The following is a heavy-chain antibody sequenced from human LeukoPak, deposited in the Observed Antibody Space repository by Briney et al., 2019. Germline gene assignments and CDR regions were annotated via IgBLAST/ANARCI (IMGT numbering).Heavy chain of an antibody. J-gene: IGHJ4*02. CDR2: INPNSGGT. CDR1: GCTFTGYY. Sequence: ASVKVSCKASGCTFTGYYMHWVRQAPGQGLEWMGWINPNSGGTNYAQKFQGRVTVTRDTPISTAYMELISLKSDDTAVYYCARGGYDDGYVYFDYWGQGTLVTVSS. CDR3: ARGGYDDGYVYFDY. V-gene: IGHV1-2*02. D-gene: IGHD5-18*01.